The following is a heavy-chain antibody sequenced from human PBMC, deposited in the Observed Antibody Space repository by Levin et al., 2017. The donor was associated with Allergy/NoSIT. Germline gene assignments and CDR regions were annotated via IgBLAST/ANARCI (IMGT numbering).Heavy chain of an antibody. Sequence: GESLKISCKASGYTFTSYAMHWVRQAPGQRLEWMGWINAGNGNTKYSQKFQGRVTITRDTSASTAYMELSSLRSEDTAVYYCARAGDYYDSSGYDYWGQGTLVTVSS. V-gene: IGHV1-3*01. J-gene: IGHJ4*02. D-gene: IGHD3-22*01. CDR2: INAGNGNT. CDR3: ARAGDYYDSSGYDY. CDR1: GYTFTSYA.